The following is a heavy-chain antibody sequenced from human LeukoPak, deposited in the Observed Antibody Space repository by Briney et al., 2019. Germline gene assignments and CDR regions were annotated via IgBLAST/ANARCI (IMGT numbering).Heavy chain of an antibody. V-gene: IGHV1-69*04. CDR2: IIPILGIA. CDR3: ARGSGDTSRY. CDR1: GGTFSSYA. J-gene: IGHJ4*02. D-gene: IGHD2-15*01. Sequence: GASVKVSCKASGGTFSSYAISWVRQAPGQGLEWMGRIIPILGIANYAQKFQGRVTITADKSTSTAYMEPSSLRSEDTAVYYCARGSGDTSRYWGQGTLVTVSS.